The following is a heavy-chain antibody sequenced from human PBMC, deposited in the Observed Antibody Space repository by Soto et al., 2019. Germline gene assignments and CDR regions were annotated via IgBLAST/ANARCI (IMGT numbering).Heavy chain of an antibody. CDR3: ARVGVRDGDYGVSRFDP. Sequence: PSETLSLTCAVYGGSFSGYYWSWIRQPPGKGLEWIGEINHSGTTNYNPSLKSRVTISVDTSKNQFSLKLSSVTAADTAVYYCARVGVRDGDYGVSRFDPWGQGTRVTVAS. J-gene: IGHJ5*02. CDR2: INHSGTT. CDR1: GGSFSGYY. V-gene: IGHV4-34*01. D-gene: IGHD4-17*01.